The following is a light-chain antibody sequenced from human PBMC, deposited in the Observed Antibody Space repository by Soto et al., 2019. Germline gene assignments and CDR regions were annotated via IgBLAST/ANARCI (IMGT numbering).Light chain of an antibody. CDR2: SNN. CDR1: SSNIGSNY. V-gene: IGLV1-47*02. Sequence: QSVLTQPPSASGTPGQRVTISCSGSSSNIGSNYVYWYQQLPGTAPKLLIYSNNQRPSGVPDRFSGSKSGTSASLAIRGLRSEDEADYYCAAWEGSHVVFGGGTKLTVL. CDR3: AAWEGSHVV. J-gene: IGLJ2*01.